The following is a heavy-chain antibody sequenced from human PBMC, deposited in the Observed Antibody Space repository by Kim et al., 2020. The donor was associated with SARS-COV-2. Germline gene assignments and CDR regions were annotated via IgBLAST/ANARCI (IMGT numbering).Heavy chain of an antibody. CDR2: IGGSDGST. CDR1: GFNFRRFD. CDR3: AKGLWNDD. Sequence: GGSLRLSCAASGFNFRRFDMSWVRQAPGKGLEWVSAIGGSDGSTFYADSVKGRFTISKDSSKDTLYLRMNSLRADDTAVYYCAKGLWNDDWGQGTLVTVSS. V-gene: IGHV3-23*01. J-gene: IGHJ4*02. D-gene: IGHD3-10*01.